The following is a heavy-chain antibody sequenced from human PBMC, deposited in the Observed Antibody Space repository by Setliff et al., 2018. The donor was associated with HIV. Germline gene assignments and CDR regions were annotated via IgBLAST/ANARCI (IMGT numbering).Heavy chain of an antibody. CDR2: INHSGST. CDR3: ARGAIAAAGTDY. CDR1: GGSFSGYY. V-gene: IGHV4-34*01. Sequence: SETLSLTCAVYGGSFSGYYWSWIRQPPGKGLEWIGEINHSGSTNYNPSLKSRVTTSVDTSKNQFSLKLSSVTAADTAVYYCARGAIAAAGTDYWGQGTLVTVSS. D-gene: IGHD6-13*01. J-gene: IGHJ4*02.